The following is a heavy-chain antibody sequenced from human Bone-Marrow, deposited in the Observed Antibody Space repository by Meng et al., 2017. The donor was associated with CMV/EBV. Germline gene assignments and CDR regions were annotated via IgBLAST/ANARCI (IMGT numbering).Heavy chain of an antibody. Sequence: GESLKISCAASGFTFSGYWMHWVRQAPGKGLEWVANIKQDGTEKYYVDSLKGRFTISRDNAKNSLYLRMNSLRADDTAVYYCARKSNTTRRGLFDYWGQGALVTVSS. V-gene: IGHV3-7*01. CDR2: IKQDGTEK. J-gene: IGHJ4*02. CDR3: ARKSNTTRRGLFDY. CDR1: GFTFSGYW. D-gene: IGHD5-24*01.